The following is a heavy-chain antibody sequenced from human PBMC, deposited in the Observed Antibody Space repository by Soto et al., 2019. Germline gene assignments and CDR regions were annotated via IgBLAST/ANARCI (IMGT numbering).Heavy chain of an antibody. V-gene: IGHV1-18*01. J-gene: IGHJ4*02. CDR3: ARTVRDIVVVVAASGLFDY. CDR2: ISAYNGNT. D-gene: IGHD2-15*01. Sequence: QVQLVQSGAEVKKPGASVKVSCKASGYTFTSYGISWVRQAPGQGLEWMGWISAYNGNTNYAQKLQGRVTMTTDTSTSTAYMELRRLRSDDTAVYYCARTVRDIVVVVAASGLFDYWGQGTLVTVSS. CDR1: GYTFTSYG.